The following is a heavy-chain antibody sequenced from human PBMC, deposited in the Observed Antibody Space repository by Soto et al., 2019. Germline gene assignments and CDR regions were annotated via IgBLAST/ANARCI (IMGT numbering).Heavy chain of an antibody. J-gene: IGHJ4*02. V-gene: IGHV1-18*04. CDR2: IGPNSGNT. CDR1: HYTFTTYT. Sequence: ASVKVSCKASHYTFTTYTITWVRQAPGQGLGWGGWIGPNSGNTNFAQKFQGRLSLTIDTSTSTAYMELRSLRSDDTAVYYCATDEGNCLDFWGQGTRVTVSS. CDR3: ATDEGNCLDF. D-gene: IGHD2-15*01.